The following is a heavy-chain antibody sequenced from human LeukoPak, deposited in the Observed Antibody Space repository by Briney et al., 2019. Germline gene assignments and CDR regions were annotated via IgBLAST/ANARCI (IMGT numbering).Heavy chain of an antibody. D-gene: IGHD5-24*01. J-gene: IGHJ4*02. Sequence: PSETLSLTCSVSGGSISSSGYYWGWIRQPPGKGLEWIGTIYYSGTTYYNPSLKSRVTMSVDTSKIHFSLKLTSVTAADTAVYYCARVEMATIVLDYWGQGTLVTVSS. CDR2: IYYSGTT. CDR3: ARVEMATIVLDY. CDR1: GGSISSSGYY. V-gene: IGHV4-39*02.